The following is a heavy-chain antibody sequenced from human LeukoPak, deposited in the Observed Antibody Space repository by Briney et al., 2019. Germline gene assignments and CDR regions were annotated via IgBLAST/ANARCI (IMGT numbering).Heavy chain of an antibody. CDR3: ATQYYYYVWGSYRDLYYFDY. V-gene: IGHV4-39*01. CDR2: IYYSGYT. Sequence: SETLFLTCTVSGFSISSSSYYWGWMRQPPGKGLEWSGSIYYSGYTYYNPSIKSRVTISVDTSKNLYALKLSSVTAADTAVYYDATQYYYYVWGSYRDLYYFDYWGQGTLVTVSS. J-gene: IGHJ4*02. D-gene: IGHD3-16*02. CDR1: GFSISSSSYY.